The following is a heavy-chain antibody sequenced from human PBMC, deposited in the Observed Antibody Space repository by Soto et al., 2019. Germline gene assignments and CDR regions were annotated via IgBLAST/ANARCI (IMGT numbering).Heavy chain of an antibody. V-gene: IGHV5-51*01. CDR3: ARLSTTVTTYYYYYYMDV. D-gene: IGHD4-17*01. CDR1: GYSFTSYW. Sequence: PGESLKISCKGSGYSFTSYWIGWVRQMPGKGLERMGIIYPGDSDTRYSPSFQGQVTISADKSISTAYLQWSSLKASDTAMYYCARLSTTVTTYYYYYYMDVWGKGTTVTVSS. CDR2: IYPGDSDT. J-gene: IGHJ6*03.